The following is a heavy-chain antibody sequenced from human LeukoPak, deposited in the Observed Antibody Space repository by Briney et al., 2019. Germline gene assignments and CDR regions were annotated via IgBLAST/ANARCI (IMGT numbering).Heavy chain of an antibody. CDR2: INPNSGGT. J-gene: IGHJ5*02. V-gene: IGHV1-2*02. D-gene: IGHD2-2*01. Sequence: ASVKVSCKASGYTFTSYGISWVRQAPGQGLEWMGWINPNSGGTNYAQRFQGRVTMTRDTSISTAYMELSRLRSDDTAVYYCARDIVVVPAAPWGQGTLVTVSS. CDR3: ARDIVVVPAAP. CDR1: GYTFTSYG.